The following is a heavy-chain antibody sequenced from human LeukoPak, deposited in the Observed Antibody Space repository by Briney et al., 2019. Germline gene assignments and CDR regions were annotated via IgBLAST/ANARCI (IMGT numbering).Heavy chain of an antibody. Sequence: GGSLRLSCAASGFTFDSYAMSWVRQAPGKGLEWVSSFSGSGGSTSYADSVKGRFTSSRDNSKNTPYLQMNSLRAEDTAVYYCAKVSDFWSGYLDYWGQGTLVTVSS. CDR2: FSGSGGST. D-gene: IGHD3-3*01. CDR3: AKVSDFWSGYLDY. V-gene: IGHV3-23*01. CDR1: GFTFDSYA. J-gene: IGHJ4*02.